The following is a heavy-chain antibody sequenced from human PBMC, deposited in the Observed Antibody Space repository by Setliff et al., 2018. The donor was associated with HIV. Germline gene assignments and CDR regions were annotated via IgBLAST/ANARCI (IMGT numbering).Heavy chain of an antibody. CDR3: ASGFYYDSSGYWPFDY. CDR2: IYYSGST. D-gene: IGHD3-22*01. Sequence: SETLSLTCTVSGGSISSSSYYWGWIRQPPGKGLGWIGSIYYSGSTFQNPSLKSRVTISLDKSKNQFSLKLNSVTAADTAVYYCASGFYYDSSGYWPFDYWGQGTLVTVSS. J-gene: IGHJ4*02. V-gene: IGHV4-39*01. CDR1: GGSISSSSYY.